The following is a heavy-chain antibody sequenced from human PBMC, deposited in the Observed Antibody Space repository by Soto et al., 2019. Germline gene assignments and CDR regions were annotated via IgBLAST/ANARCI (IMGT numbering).Heavy chain of an antibody. V-gene: IGHV1-8*01. CDR1: GYTFTSYD. J-gene: IGHJ6*03. CDR3: ARYPMVREIYYYYYMDV. D-gene: IGHD3-10*01. Sequence: ASVKVSCKASGYTFTSYDINWVRQATGQGLEWMGWMNPNSGNTGYAQKFQGRVTMTRNTSISTAYMELSSLRSEDTAVYYCARYPMVREIYYYYYMDVWGKGTTVTVSS. CDR2: MNPNSGNT.